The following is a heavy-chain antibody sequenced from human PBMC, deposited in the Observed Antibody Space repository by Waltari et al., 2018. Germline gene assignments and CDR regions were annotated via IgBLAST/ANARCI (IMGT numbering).Heavy chain of an antibody. V-gene: IGHV3-23*04. J-gene: IGHJ4*02. D-gene: IGHD1-26*01. CDR3: IWVSTWDLRHYFDF. Sequence: EVQLVESGGGLVQPGGSLRLSCAASGFTFSNYAMNWVRQAPGKGLEWVSAISGSDDSYYADSVRGRFTISRDNSKNTLFLQMNSLKIEDTAIYYCIWVSTWDLRHYFDFWGRGTLVTVSS. CDR1: GFTFSNYA. CDR2: ISGSDDS.